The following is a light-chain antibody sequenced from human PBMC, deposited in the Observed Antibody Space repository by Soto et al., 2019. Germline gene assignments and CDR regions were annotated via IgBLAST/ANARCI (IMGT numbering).Light chain of an antibody. V-gene: IGLV2-14*01. Sequence: QSALPQPASVSGSPGQSITISCTGTSSDVGGYNYVSWYQQHPCIAPKLLIYGVTKRPSGVSTRFSGSKSGNTASLTISGLQSEDEADYHCSSYTSASTLLYLFVTGTTLTVL. CDR2: GVT. CDR3: SSYTSASTLLYL. J-gene: IGLJ1*01. CDR1: SSDVGGYNY.